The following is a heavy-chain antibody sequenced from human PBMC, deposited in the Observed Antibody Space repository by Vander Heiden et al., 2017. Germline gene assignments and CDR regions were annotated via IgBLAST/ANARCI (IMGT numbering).Heavy chain of an antibody. CDR3: SLKYYYDSSGFSHVDY. D-gene: IGHD3-22*01. CDR1: GFTFGAYA. Sequence: QLVESGGGLVKPGRSLRLSCTSSGFTFGAYAMSWFRQAPGKGLEWVGFIGSKAYGGTTEYAASVKGRFTISRDDSKSIAYLQMNSLKTEDTAVYYCSLKYYYDSSGFSHVDYWGQGTLVTVSS. J-gene: IGHJ4*02. CDR2: IGSKAYGGTT. V-gene: IGHV3-49*05.